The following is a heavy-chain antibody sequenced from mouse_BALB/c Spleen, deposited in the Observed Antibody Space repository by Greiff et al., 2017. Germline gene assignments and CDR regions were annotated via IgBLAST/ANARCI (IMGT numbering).Heavy chain of an antibody. Sequence: EVQGVESGGGLVKPGGSLKLSCAASGFTFSSYAMSWVRQSPEKRLEWVAEISSGGSYTYYPDTVTGRFTISRDNAKNTLYLEMSSLRSEDTAMYYCARDRDGYRMDYWGQGTSVTVSS. CDR2: ISSGGSYT. D-gene: IGHD2-3*01. V-gene: IGHV5-9-4*01. J-gene: IGHJ4*01. CDR3: ARDRDGYRMDY. CDR1: GFTFSSYA.